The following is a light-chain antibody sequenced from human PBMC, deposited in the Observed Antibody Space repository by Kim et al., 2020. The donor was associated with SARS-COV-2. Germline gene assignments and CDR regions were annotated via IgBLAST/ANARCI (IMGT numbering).Light chain of an antibody. V-gene: IGLV3-1*01. CDR1: KLGDKY. CDR2: QDS. CDR3: QAWDSSTYDV. Sequence: SYELTQPPSVSVSPGQTASITCSGDKLGDKYACWYQQKPGQSPVLVIYQDSKRPSGIPERFSGSRSGNTATLTISGTQAMDEADYYCQAWDSSTYDVFGT. J-gene: IGLJ1*01.